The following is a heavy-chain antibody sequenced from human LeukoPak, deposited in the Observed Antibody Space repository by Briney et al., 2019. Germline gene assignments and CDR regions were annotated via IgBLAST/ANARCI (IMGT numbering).Heavy chain of an antibody. CDR2: IMPMFGKT. V-gene: IGHV1-69*06. D-gene: IGHD2-2*01. CDR1: GYTFSSYD. Sequence: SVKVSCKASGYTFSSYDISWVRQAPGQGLEWMGGIMPMFGKTNYAQKFQGRVTTTADKATSTAYMELSSLRSEDTAVYYCAGGRTDIVVVPATLRNYYFDYWGQGTLVTVSS. CDR3: AGGRTDIVVVPATLRNYYFDY. J-gene: IGHJ4*02.